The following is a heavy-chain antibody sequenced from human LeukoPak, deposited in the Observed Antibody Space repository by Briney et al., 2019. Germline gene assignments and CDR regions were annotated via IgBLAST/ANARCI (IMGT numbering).Heavy chain of an antibody. V-gene: IGHV1-8*01. J-gene: IGHJ3*02. D-gene: IGHD5-18*01. Sequence: GASVKVSCKASGYTSSSPDINWVRQATGRGLEWLGWMNPRDDTGYAQRSQARVTLTRDRSTNTAYMEISSLTSDDTAVYYCARYIQGVGFDIWGQGTMVTVSA. CDR1: GYTSSSPD. CDR2: MNPRDDT. CDR3: ARYIQGVGFDI.